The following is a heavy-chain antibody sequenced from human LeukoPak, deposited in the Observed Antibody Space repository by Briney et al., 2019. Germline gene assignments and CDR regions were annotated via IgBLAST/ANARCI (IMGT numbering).Heavy chain of an antibody. V-gene: IGHV4-4*07. CDR2: IHTSGST. CDR3: ARTHYYDSSGYYPFDY. Sequence: SETLSLTCTVSGGSISSYYWSWIRQPAGKGLEWIGRIHTSGSTNYNPPLKSRVIMSVDTSKHQFSLKLSSVTAADTAVYYRARTHYYDSSGYYPFDYWGQGTLVTVSS. D-gene: IGHD3-22*01. J-gene: IGHJ4*02. CDR1: GGSISSYY.